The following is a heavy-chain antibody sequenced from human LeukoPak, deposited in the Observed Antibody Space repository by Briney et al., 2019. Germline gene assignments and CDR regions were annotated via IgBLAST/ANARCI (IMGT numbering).Heavy chain of an antibody. CDR3: ARDKGSSGYYER. Sequence: PSETLSLTCTVSGGSISSYYWSWIRQPPGKGLEWIGYIYYSGSTNYNPSLKSRVTISVDTSKNQFSLKLSSVTAADTAVYYCARDKGSSGYYERWGQGTLVTVSS. V-gene: IGHV4-59*01. D-gene: IGHD3-22*01. J-gene: IGHJ4*02. CDR1: GGSISSYY. CDR2: IYYSGST.